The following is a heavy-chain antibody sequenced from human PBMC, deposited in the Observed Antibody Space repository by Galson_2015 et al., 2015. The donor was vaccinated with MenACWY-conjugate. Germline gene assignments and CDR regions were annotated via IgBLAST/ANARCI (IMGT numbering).Heavy chain of an antibody. CDR3: ARHPPGGRGMDV. CDR2: IDPHNSNT. CDR1: GYSFTSYW. D-gene: IGHD1-26*01. Sequence: QSGAEVKKPGESLTISCKGSGYSFTSYWIGWVRQMPGRGLEWMGLIDPHNSNTRYSPSFQGQVTISADESISTAFLQWSSLKASGTAMYYCARHPPGGRGMDVWGRGTTVTVSS. V-gene: IGHV5-51*01. J-gene: IGHJ6*02.